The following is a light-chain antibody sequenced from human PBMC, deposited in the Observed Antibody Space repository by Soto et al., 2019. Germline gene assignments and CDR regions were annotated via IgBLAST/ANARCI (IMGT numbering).Light chain of an antibody. CDR1: QSFISY. V-gene: IGKV3-11*01. Sequence: EIVLTQSAANLSLSPGERGNLXCRASQSFISYLVWYQQRPGKAPRHLIFDASNRANGTPARFSGSGSATDFTRPISSREPEDFAVYYGQQRSNWRITFGQGTRLEIK. CDR3: QQRSNWRIT. CDR2: DAS. J-gene: IGKJ5*01.